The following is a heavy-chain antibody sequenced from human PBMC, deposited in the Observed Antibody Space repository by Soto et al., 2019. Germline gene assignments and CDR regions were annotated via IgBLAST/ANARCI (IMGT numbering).Heavy chain of an antibody. J-gene: IGHJ4*02. CDR1: GFTFTNNW. CDR3: VRGAHNAYYVDF. Sequence: GRSLRLSCAASGFTFTNNWLHWVRQAPGKGLVWVSRVNTFGSITNYADSVRGRFTISRDNAKNTVYLQMNSLRVEDTAVYYCVRGAHNAYYVDFWGQGTLVPVSS. CDR2: VNTFGSIT. V-gene: IGHV3-74*01. D-gene: IGHD2-21*01.